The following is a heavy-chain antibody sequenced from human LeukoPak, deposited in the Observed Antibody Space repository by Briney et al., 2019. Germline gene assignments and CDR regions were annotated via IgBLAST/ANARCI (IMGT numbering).Heavy chain of an antibody. Sequence: SSETLSLTCTVSGGSISSGSYYWSWIRQPAGKGLEWIGRIYTSGSTNYNPSLKSRVTISVDTSKNQFSLKLSSVTAADTAVYYCASQRLERRISYPAVFDYWGQGTLVTVSS. J-gene: IGHJ4*02. CDR2: IYTSGST. CDR3: ASQRLERRISYPAVFDY. D-gene: IGHD1-1*01. CDR1: GGSISSGSYY. V-gene: IGHV4-61*02.